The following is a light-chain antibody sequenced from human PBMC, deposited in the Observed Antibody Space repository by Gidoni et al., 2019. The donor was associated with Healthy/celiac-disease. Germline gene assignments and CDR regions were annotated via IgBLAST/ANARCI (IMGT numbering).Light chain of an antibody. CDR1: QDISNY. J-gene: IGKJ2*01. CDR3: QQYDNLPYT. V-gene: IGKV1-33*01. Sequence: DIQMTQSPSSLSASVGDRVTITCQASQDISNYLNWYQQKPGKAPKLLIYDASNLETGVPSRFSGSGSGTDFTFTISSLQPEDIATYYFQQYDNLPYTFGQXTKLEIK. CDR2: DAS.